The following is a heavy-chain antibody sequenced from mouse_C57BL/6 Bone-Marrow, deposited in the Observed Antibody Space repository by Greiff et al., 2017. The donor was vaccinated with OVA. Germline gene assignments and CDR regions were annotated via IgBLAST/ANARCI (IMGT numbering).Heavy chain of an antibody. CDR1: GYSITSGYY. V-gene: IGHV3-6*01. J-gene: IGHJ2*01. CDR2: ISYDGSN. CDR3: AREGGDGFDY. Sequence: QQSGPGLVKPSQSLSLTCSVTGYSITSGYYWNWIRQFPGNKLEWMGYISYDGSNNYNPSLKNRISITRDTSKNQFFLKLNSVTTEDTATYYCAREGGDGFDYWGQGTTLTVSS.